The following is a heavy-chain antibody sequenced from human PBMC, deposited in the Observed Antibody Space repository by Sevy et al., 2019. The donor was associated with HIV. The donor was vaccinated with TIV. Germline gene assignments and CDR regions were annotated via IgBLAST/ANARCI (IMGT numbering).Heavy chain of an antibody. CDR1: GFTFNTYA. D-gene: IGHD3-22*01. Sequence: GGSLRLSCAASGFTFNTYAMSWVRQAPGKGLEWVSDLSGSGRDTYYADSVKGRFTISRDNSKNTVYLQMNSLRAEDTAVYYCAKDAYYYNSSGYSISQWYYGMDVWGQWTTVTVSS. V-gene: IGHV3-23*01. CDR2: LSGSGRDT. CDR3: AKDAYYYNSSGYSISQWYYGMDV. J-gene: IGHJ6*02.